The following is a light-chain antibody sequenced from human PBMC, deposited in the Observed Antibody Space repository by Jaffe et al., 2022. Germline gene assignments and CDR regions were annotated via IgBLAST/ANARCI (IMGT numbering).Light chain of an antibody. CDR3: QQYDNLPPDFGPLT. V-gene: IGKV1-33*01. J-gene: IGKJ4*01. CDR1: QDISNY. CDR2: DAS. Sequence: DIQMTQSPSSLSASVGDRVTITCQASQDISNYLNWYQQKPGKAPKLLIYDASNLETGVPSRFSGSGSGTDFTFTISSLQPEDIATYYCQQYDNLPPDFGPLTFGGGTKVEIK.